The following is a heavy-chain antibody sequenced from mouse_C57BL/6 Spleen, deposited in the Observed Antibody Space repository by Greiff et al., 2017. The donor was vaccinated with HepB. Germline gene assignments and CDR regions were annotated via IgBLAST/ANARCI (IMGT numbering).Heavy chain of an antibody. CDR3: ASYSSGYVAY. J-gene: IGHJ3*01. CDR1: GYTFTSYW. CDR2: IDPSDSYT. D-gene: IGHD3-2*02. Sequence: VKLQQPGAELVKPGASVKLSCKASGYTFTSYWMQWVKQRPGQGLEWIGEIDPSDSYTNYNQKFKGKATLTVDTSSSTAYMQLSSLTSEDSAVYYCASYSSGYVAYWGQGTLVTVSA. V-gene: IGHV1-50*01.